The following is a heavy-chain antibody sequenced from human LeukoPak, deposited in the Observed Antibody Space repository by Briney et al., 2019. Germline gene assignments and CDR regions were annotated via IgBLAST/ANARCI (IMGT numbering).Heavy chain of an antibody. CDR3: ARIAVAGTDWFDS. CDR1: GGSISSYY. J-gene: IGHJ5*01. Sequence: SETLSLTCTVSGGSISSYYWSWIRQPPGKGLEWIGYIYYSGSTNYNPSLKSRVTISVDTSKNQFSLKLSSVTAADTAVYYCARIAVAGTDWFDSWGQGTLVTVSS. D-gene: IGHD6-19*01. CDR2: IYYSGST. V-gene: IGHV4-59*01.